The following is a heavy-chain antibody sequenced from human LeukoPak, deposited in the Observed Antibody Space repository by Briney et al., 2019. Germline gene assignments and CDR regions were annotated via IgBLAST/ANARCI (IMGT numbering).Heavy chain of an antibody. D-gene: IGHD3-3*01. CDR1: GFTFSSYA. CDR3: AKVGGGYDFWSGPLNWFDP. V-gene: IGHV3-23*01. Sequence: GSLRLSCAASGFTFSSYAMSWVRQAPGKGLEWVSAISGSGGSTYYADSVKGRFTISRDNSKNTLYLQMNSLRAEDTAVYYCAKVGGGYDFWSGPLNWFDPWGQGTLVTVSS. CDR2: ISGSGGST. J-gene: IGHJ5*02.